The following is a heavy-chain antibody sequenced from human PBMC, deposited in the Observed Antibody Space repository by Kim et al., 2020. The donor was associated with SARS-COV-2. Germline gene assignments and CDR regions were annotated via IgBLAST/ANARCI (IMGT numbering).Heavy chain of an antibody. Sequence: GDSDTRYSPPFQGQVTISADKSISTAYLQWSSLKASDTAMYYCAREGMDVWGQGTTVTVSS. CDR3: AREGMDV. CDR2: GDSDT. J-gene: IGHJ6*02. V-gene: IGHV5-51*01.